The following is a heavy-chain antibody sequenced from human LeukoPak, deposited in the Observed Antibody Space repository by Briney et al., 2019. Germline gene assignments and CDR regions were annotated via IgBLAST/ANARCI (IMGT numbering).Heavy chain of an antibody. CDR1: GFTVSTNY. Sequence: PGGSLRLSCAASGFTVSTNYMSWVRQAPGKGLEWVSYISSSSSSTNYADSVKGRFTISRDNAKNSLYLQMNSLRAEDTAVYYCARWRYGYFDYWGQGTLVTVSS. CDR2: ISSSSSST. D-gene: IGHD5-18*01. V-gene: IGHV3-11*03. J-gene: IGHJ4*02. CDR3: ARWRYGYFDY.